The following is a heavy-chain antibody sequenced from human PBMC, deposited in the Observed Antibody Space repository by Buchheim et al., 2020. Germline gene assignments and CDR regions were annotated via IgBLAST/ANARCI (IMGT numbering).Heavy chain of an antibody. CDR2: INPNSGGT. V-gene: IGHV1-2*04. CDR3: ARSYYDILTGASYGMDV. D-gene: IGHD3-9*01. Sequence: QVQLVQSGAEVKKPGASVKVSCKASGYTFTGYYMHWVRQAPGQGLEWMGWINPNSGGTNYAQKFQGWVTMTRDTSLRTAYMELSRLRSDDTAVYYCARSYYDILTGASYGMDVWGQGTT. J-gene: IGHJ6*02. CDR1: GYTFTGYY.